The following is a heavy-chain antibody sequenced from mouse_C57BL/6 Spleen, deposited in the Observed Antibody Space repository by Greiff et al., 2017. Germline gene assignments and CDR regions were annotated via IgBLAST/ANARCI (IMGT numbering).Heavy chain of an antibody. V-gene: IGHV1-69*01. CDR1: GYTFTSYW. Sequence: VKLQQPGAELVMPGASVKLSCKASGYTFTSYWMHWVKQRPGQGLEWIGEIDPSDSYTNYNQKFKGKSTLTVDKSSSTAYMQLSSLTSEDSAVYYCARRDYGSSYAMDYWGQGTSVTVSS. CDR2: IDPSDSYT. J-gene: IGHJ4*01. D-gene: IGHD1-1*01. CDR3: ARRDYGSSYAMDY.